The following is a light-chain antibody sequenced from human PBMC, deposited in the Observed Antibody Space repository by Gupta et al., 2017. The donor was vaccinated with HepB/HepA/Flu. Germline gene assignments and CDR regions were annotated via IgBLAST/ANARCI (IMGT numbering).Light chain of an antibody. V-gene: IGLV4-69*01. J-gene: IGLJ2*01. CDR3: QTGGTGSHVV. Sequence: QLVLTQSPSASASLGASVTLTCTLSSAYSSYVIAWHQQQPEKGPRFLMKLNSDGSHTKGDGIPDRFSGSSSGAERYLTISRPQSEEEADYYCQTGGTGSHVVFGGGTKVTVL. CDR2: LNSDGSH. CDR1: SAYSSYV.